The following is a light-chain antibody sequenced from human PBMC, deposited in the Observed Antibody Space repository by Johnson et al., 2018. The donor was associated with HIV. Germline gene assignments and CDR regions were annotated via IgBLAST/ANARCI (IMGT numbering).Light chain of an antibody. CDR3: GTWVSSLNAYV. V-gene: IGLV1-51*01. CDR2: DTI. J-gene: IGLJ1*01. Sequence: QSVLTQSPSVSAAPGQKVTISCSGSSSNIGSHYVSWYQQVPGTAPRLVIYDTIKRHSGIPDRFSGSKSGTSATLGITGLQTGDEADYYCGTWVSSLNAYVFGAATKVAVL. CDR1: SSNIGSHY.